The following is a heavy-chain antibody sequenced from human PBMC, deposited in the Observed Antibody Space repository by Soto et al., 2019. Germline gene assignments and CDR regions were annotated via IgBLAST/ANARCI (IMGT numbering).Heavy chain of an antibody. V-gene: IGHV4-59*12. CDR2: IYYSGST. CDR1: GGSISSYY. CDR3: ARSGSYYGSWFDP. J-gene: IGHJ5*02. D-gene: IGHD1-26*01. Sequence: SETLSLTCTVSGGSISSYYWSWIRQPPGKGLEWIGYIYYSGSTNYNPSLKSRVTISVDTSKNQFSLKLSSVTAADTAVYYCARSGSYYGSWFDPWGQGTLVTVSS.